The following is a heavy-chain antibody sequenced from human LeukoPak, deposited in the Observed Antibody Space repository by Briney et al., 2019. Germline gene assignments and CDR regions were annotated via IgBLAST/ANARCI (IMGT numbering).Heavy chain of an antibody. CDR1: GGSISSSSYY. Sequence: SETLSLTCTVSGGSISSSSYYWGWIRQPPGKGLEWIGSIYYSGSTYYNPSLKSRVTISVDTSKNQFSLKLSSVTAADTAVYYCARAGIVGARPWGQGTLVTVSS. J-gene: IGHJ5*02. D-gene: IGHD1-26*01. V-gene: IGHV4-39*01. CDR2: IYYSGST. CDR3: ARAGIVGARP.